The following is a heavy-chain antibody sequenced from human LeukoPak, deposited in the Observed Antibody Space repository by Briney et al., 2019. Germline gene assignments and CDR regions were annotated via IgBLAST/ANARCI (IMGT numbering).Heavy chain of an antibody. V-gene: IGHV3-11*01. D-gene: IGHD3-22*01. CDR3: AREQWFRWEY. CDR2: ISTPHNLI. J-gene: IGHJ4*02. Sequence: GGSLRLSCAASGFTVTDYYMNWIRRAPGKGLEWVSYISTPHNLIKYADSVKSRFTISMDSGKNSVHLQLNSLRVEDTAVYYCAREQWFRWEYWGQGVLVTVSS. CDR1: GFTVTDYY.